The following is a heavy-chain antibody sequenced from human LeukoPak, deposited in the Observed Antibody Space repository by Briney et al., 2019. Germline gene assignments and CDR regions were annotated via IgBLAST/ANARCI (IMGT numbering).Heavy chain of an antibody. CDR3: ARVAYGSSWFDP. J-gene: IGHJ5*02. D-gene: IGHD2-2*01. Sequence: KPSETLSLTCTVSGGSVNNYYWGWIRQPPGMGLDWIGIVYYSGSTYYNPSLKSRVTISIDTSKSQFSLTLTSVTAADTAVYYCARVAYGSSWFDPWGQGTLVIVSS. CDR1: GGSVNNYY. V-gene: IGHV4-39*07. CDR2: VYYSGST.